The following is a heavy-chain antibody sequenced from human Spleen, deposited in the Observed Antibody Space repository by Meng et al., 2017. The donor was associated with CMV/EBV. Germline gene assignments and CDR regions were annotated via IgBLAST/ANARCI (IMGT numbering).Heavy chain of an antibody. CDR1: GFTFTTYS. CDR3: ARKDFWSGYYDY. V-gene: IGHV3-21*06. D-gene: IGHD3-3*01. J-gene: IGHJ4*02. Sequence: GESLKISCAASGFTFTTYSMNWVRQAPGQGLEWVASISSSGSYINYADSVKGRFTISRDNAKNSLFLQMNSLRAEDTAVYYCARKDFWSGYYDYWGQGTLVTVSS. CDR2: ISSSGSYI.